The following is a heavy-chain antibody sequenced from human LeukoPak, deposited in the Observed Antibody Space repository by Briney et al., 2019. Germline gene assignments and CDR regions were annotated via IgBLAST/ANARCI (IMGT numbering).Heavy chain of an antibody. Sequence: PGGSLRLSCAASGYTFSRYPMHWVRQAPGKGLEYVSGISSNGVSTYYANSVKGRFTISRDNSKGTLYLQMGSLRPDDMAVYYCASGLLRFLEWFPHYYMDVWGKGTTVTVSS. CDR2: ISSNGVST. CDR1: GYTFSRYP. CDR3: ASGLLRFLEWFPHYYMDV. V-gene: IGHV3-64*01. D-gene: IGHD3-3*01. J-gene: IGHJ6*03.